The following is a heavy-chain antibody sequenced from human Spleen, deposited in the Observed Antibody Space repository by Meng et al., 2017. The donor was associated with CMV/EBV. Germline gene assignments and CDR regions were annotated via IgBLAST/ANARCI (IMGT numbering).Heavy chain of an antibody. D-gene: IGHD2-2*02. CDR3: ARYCSSTSCYKSFDY. Sequence: SGDYIRSSNWWSWVRQPPGKGLEWIGEIYHSGSTDYNPSLKSRVTISVDTSNNQFSLRLNFVTAADTAVFYCARYCSSTSCYKSFDYWGQGALVTVSS. V-gene: IGHV4-4*02. CDR1: GDYIRSSNW. J-gene: IGHJ4*02. CDR2: IYHSGST.